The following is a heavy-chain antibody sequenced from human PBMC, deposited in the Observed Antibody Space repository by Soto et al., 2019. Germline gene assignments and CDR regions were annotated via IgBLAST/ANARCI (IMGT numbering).Heavy chain of an antibody. D-gene: IGHD3-10*01. CDR3: ARGDRGGSGSPASYYYSGLDV. CDR2: VSAGGDMT. Sequence: DVQVLESGGDLVQPGGSLRLSCAASGFTFNSYAMSWVRQAPGKGLEWVSSVSAGGDMTYYSDSVKGRLTISRDNSNNALFLKMNSLRIEDTALYYCARGDRGGSGSPASYYYSGLDVWGQGTTVTVS. J-gene: IGHJ6*02. CDR1: GFTFNSYA. V-gene: IGHV3-23*01.